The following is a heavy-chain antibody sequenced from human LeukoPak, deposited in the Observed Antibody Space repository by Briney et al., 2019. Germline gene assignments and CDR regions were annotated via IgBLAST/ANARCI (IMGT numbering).Heavy chain of an antibody. CDR3: ARGGHLRYDDTGVDY. V-gene: IGHV1-46*01. Sequence: ASVKVSCKASGYIFTNYFMHWVRQAPGQGLEWMGLINPSGSRTNYAQKFQGRVTMTRDTSTSTVYMDLSSLRSDDTAVYYCARGGHLRYDDTGVDYWGHGTLVTVSS. J-gene: IGHJ4*01. CDR2: INPSGSRT. CDR1: GYIFTNYF. D-gene: IGHD2-8*02.